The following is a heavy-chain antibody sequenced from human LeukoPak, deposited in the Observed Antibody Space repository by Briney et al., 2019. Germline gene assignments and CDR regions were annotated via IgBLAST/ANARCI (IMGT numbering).Heavy chain of an antibody. V-gene: IGHV3-48*03. Sequence: GGSLRLSCAVSGFTFSTSEMDWVRQAPGKGLEWVSYISDSGSAIYYADSVKGRLTISRDNAKNSLYLQMNSLRAEDTAIYYCARKKTRGLDYWGQGTLVTVSS. J-gene: IGHJ4*02. CDR2: ISDSGSAI. D-gene: IGHD3-10*01. CDR3: ARKKTRGLDY. CDR1: GFTFSTSE.